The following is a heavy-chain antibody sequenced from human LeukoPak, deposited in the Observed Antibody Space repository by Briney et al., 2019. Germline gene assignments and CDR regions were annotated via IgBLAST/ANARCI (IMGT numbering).Heavy chain of an antibody. CDR2: IYSSGST. D-gene: IGHD4-23*01. Sequence: SQTLSXXCTVSGGSISSGGYYWSWIRQHPGKGLEWIGYIYSSGSTYYNPSLKSRVTISVDTSKNQFSLKLSSVTAADTAVYYCARTLDYGGNHPDYWGQGTLVTVSS. CDR1: GGSISSGGYY. J-gene: IGHJ4*02. CDR3: ARTLDYGGNHPDY. V-gene: IGHV4-31*03.